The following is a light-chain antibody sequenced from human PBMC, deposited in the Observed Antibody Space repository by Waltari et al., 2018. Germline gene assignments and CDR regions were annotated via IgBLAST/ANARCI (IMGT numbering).Light chain of an antibody. CDR1: QSVSRT. V-gene: IGKV3-20*01. CDR2: GAS. Sequence: IVLTQSPGTLSLSPGERATLSCRASQSVSRTLAWYQQNPGQAPRLLIYGASTRAAGIPDRFSGSGSGTDFSLTISRLEPEDFAVYYCQHYVRLPVTFGQGTKVEIK. CDR3: QHYVRLPVT. J-gene: IGKJ1*01.